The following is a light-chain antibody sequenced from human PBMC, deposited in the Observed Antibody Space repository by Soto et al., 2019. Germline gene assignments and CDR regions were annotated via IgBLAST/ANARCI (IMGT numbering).Light chain of an antibody. CDR2: KAT. J-gene: IGKJ2*01. V-gene: IGKV1-5*03. CDR3: QQYNDYQYT. CDR1: QSIATW. Sequence: DIEMTQSPSTLYASVGDTVTITCRASQSIATWLAWYQQKPEKAPKLLIYKATNVQSGVPSRFSGSGSGTEYSLTLSSLQPEDFAIYYCQQYNDYQYTFGQGTKLEIK.